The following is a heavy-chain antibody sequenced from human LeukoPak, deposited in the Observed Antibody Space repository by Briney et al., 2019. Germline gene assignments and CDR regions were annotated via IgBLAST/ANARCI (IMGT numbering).Heavy chain of an antibody. V-gene: IGHV3-30*18. CDR3: AKDISAVPGRGHYFDY. CDR2: ISYDGSNK. D-gene: IGHD6-19*01. Sequence: PGGSLRLSCAASGFTFSSYGMHWVRQAPGKGLEWVAVISYDGSNKYYADSVKGRFTISRDNSKNTLYLQMNSLRVDDTAVYFCAKDISAVPGRGHYFDYWGQGTLVTVSS. J-gene: IGHJ4*02. CDR1: GFTFSSYG.